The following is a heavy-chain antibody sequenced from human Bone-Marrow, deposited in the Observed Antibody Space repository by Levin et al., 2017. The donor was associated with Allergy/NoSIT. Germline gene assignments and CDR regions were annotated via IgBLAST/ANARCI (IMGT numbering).Heavy chain of an antibody. V-gene: IGHV3-21*01. CDR1: GFSFSDYS. J-gene: IGHJ6*02. CDR3: ARSADFFESGGYYSPKSYYGMDV. CDR2: ISDNWTYK. Sequence: PGGSLRLSCEASGFSFSDYSVTWVRQAPGKGLECVSSISDNWTYKYYADSVKGRFTISRDNAKNSLYLQMNSLRAEDTAVYYCARSADFFESGGYYSPKSYYGMDVWGQGTTVTVSS. D-gene: IGHD3-22*01.